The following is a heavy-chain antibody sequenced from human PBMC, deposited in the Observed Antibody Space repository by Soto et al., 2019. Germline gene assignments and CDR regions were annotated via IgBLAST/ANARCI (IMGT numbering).Heavy chain of an antibody. CDR1: GYTFTGYY. Sequence: ASVKVSCKASGYTFTGYYMHWVRQAPGQGLEWMGWINPNSGGTNYAQKFQGRVTMTRDTSISTAHMELGRLRSDDTAVYYCARAGSSSFYYYYGMDVWGQGTTVTVSS. J-gene: IGHJ6*02. V-gene: IGHV1-2*02. D-gene: IGHD6-13*01. CDR3: ARAGSSSFYYYYGMDV. CDR2: INPNSGGT.